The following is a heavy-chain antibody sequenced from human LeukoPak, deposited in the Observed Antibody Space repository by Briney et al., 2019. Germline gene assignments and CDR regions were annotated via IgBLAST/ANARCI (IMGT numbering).Heavy chain of an antibody. D-gene: IGHD4-23*01. V-gene: IGHV3-30*03. CDR1: GFSFSDYG. CDR2: VSHDGTKR. J-gene: IGHJ4*02. CDR3: ARDWARGNSYYFDY. Sequence: GTSLRLSCAASGFSFSDYGMHWVRLAPGKGLECVALVSHDGTKRDYGESVKGRFTISRDNSANSVYLQMDSLTIDDTAVYFCARDWARGNSYYFDYWGQCTLVTVSS.